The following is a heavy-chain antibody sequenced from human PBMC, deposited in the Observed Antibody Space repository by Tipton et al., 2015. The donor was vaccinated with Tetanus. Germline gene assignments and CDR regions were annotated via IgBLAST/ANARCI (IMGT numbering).Heavy chain of an antibody. CDR1: GGSFSGSY. CDR2: IYHSESA. CDR3: AGDGEKIITSARRQRRAAKYYYHYGLDV. V-gene: IGHV4-59*01. J-gene: IGHJ6*02. D-gene: IGHD3-22*01. Sequence: GLVKPSETLSLTCAVYGGSFSGSYWSWVRQSPGKGLEWIGNIYHSESANYNPSLKSRVTISVDTSKNQITLTLKSVTAAGTALYYCAGDGEKIITSARRQRRAAKYYYHYGLDVWGQGTTVTVSS.